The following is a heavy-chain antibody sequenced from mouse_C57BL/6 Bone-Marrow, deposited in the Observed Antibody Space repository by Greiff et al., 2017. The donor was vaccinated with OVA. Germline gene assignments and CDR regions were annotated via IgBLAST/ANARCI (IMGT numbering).Heavy chain of an antibody. J-gene: IGHJ2*01. CDR3: ARSQLRLDY. CDR2: IRNKANGYTT. Sequence: EVKLVESGGGLVQPGGSLSLSCAASGFTFTDYYMSWVRQPPGQALEWLGFIRNKANGYTTEHSASVKGRFTISRDNSQSIIYLQMIALRAEDSATYYCARSQLRLDYWGQGTTLTVSS. CDR1: GFTFTDYY. V-gene: IGHV7-3*01. D-gene: IGHD3-2*02.